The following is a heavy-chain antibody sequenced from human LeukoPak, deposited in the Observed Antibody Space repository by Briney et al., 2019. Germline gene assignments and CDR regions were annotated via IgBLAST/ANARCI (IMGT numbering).Heavy chain of an antibody. D-gene: IGHD1-26*01. Sequence: PGGSLRLSCAASGFTFNNYWMSWVRQAPGKGLEWVANIKHDEIEKYYVDSVKGRFTISRDNSKNTLYLQMNSLRAEDTAVYYCAKATSRIVGAPGAFDIWGQGTMVTVSS. CDR1: GFTFNNYW. CDR3: AKATSRIVGAPGAFDI. J-gene: IGHJ3*02. CDR2: IKHDEIEK. V-gene: IGHV3-7*03.